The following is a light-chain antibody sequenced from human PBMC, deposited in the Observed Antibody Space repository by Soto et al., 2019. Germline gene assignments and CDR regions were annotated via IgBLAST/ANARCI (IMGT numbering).Light chain of an antibody. CDR2: DAS. Sequence: DIQMTQSPSTLSASVGDRVTITCRASQSISSWLAWYQQKPGKAPKLLIYDASSLESGVPSRFSGNGSGTEFTLTISSLQPDDFATYYCQQYNSYSFGQGTKVDTK. CDR1: QSISSW. CDR3: QQYNSYS. V-gene: IGKV1-5*01. J-gene: IGKJ1*01.